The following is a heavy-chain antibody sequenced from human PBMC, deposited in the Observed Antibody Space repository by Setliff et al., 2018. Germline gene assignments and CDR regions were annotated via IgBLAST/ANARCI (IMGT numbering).Heavy chain of an antibody. CDR1: GYRFINYW. Sequence: GESLKISCKGSGYRFINYWIAWVRQKPGKGLEWMGIIYPDDSDTRYSPSFQGQVTISADRSTTTAYLQWSSLKASDTAMYYCVRQDEADYWGQGTQVTVPS. J-gene: IGHJ4*02. CDR2: IYPDDSDT. V-gene: IGHV5-51*01. CDR3: VRQDEADY.